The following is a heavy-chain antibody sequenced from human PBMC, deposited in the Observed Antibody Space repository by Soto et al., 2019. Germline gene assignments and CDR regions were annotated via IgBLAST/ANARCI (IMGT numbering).Heavy chain of an antibody. D-gene: IGHD6-19*01. V-gene: IGHV6-1*01. CDR1: GDSVSSNSAA. Sequence: SQTLSLTCAISGDSVSSNSAAWNWIRQSPSRGLEWLGRTYYWSKWYNDYAVSVKSRITINPDTSKNQFSLQLNSVTPEDTAVYYCARAGQWLVENWFDPWGQGTLVTVSS. J-gene: IGHJ5*02. CDR2: TYYWSKWYN. CDR3: ARAGQWLVENWFDP.